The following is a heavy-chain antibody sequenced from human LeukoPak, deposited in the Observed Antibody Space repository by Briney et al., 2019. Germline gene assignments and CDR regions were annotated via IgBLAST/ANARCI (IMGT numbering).Heavy chain of an antibody. CDR2: VYYTGST. CDR1: GGSVSSASYY. V-gene: IGHV4-61*01. CDR3: ARTQYCSSTSCYFGYFDY. J-gene: IGHJ4*02. Sequence: PSGTLSLTCTVSGGSVSSASYYWSWIRQPPGKGLEWIAYVYYTGSTNYNPSLKSRVTISLDTSKNQFSLELSSVTAADTAVYYCARTQYCSSTSCYFGYFDYWGQGTLVTVSS. D-gene: IGHD2-2*01.